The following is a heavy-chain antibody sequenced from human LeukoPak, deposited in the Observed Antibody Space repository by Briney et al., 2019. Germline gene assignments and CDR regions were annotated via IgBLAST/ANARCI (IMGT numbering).Heavy chain of an antibody. CDR1: GYTFTSYD. V-gene: IGHV1-2*02. CDR2: INPNSGGT. D-gene: IGHD3-16*01. Sequence: ASVKVSCKASGYTFTSYDINWVRQATGQGLEWIGWINPNSGGTNYAQKFQGRVTMTRDTSISTAYMELSRLRSDDTAVYYCARVQVWGPEFYYYMDVWGKGTTVTVSS. CDR3: ARVQVWGPEFYYYMDV. J-gene: IGHJ6*03.